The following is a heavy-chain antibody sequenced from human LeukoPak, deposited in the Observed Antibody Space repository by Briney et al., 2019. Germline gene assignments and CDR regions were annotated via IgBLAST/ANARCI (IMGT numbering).Heavy chain of an antibody. Sequence: GGSLRLSCAASGFTFSDYGIHWVRQAPGKGLEWVAFIRYDGSNKHYADSVKGRFTISRDNSKNTLYLQMNSLRAEDTAVYYCAKDRSIYYFDSSGFQGYLDFWGQGTLVTVSS. D-gene: IGHD3-22*01. CDR1: GFTFSDYG. CDR2: IRYDGSNK. V-gene: IGHV3-30*02. J-gene: IGHJ4*02. CDR3: AKDRSIYYFDSSGFQGYLDF.